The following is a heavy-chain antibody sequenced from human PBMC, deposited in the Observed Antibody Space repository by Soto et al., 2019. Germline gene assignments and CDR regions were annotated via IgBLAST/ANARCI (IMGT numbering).Heavy chain of an antibody. D-gene: IGHD3-22*01. J-gene: IGHJ3*02. V-gene: IGHV4-59*01. Sequence: PSETLSLTCTVSGGSISSYYWSWIRQPPGKGLEWIGYIYYSGSTNYNPSLKSRVTISVDTSKNQFSLKLSSVTAADTAVYYCARVRTYYYDSSGHTGAFDIWGLGTMVT. CDR2: IYYSGST. CDR1: GGSISSYY. CDR3: ARVRTYYYDSSGHTGAFDI.